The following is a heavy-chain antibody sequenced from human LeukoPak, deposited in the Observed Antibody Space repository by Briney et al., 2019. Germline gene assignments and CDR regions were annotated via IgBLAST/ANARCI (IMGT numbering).Heavy chain of an antibody. D-gene: IGHD6-13*01. V-gene: IGHV3-30*03. J-gene: IGHJ6*03. Sequence: GRSLRLSCAASEFTFSSHGMHWVRQAPGKGLEWVAAISYDGSNKYYADSVKGRFAISRDNSKNTLYLQMNSLRAEDTAVYYCARGGQGQQTYYYYYMDVWGKGTTVTVSS. CDR1: EFTFSSHG. CDR3: ARGGQGQQTYYYYYMDV. CDR2: ISYDGSNK.